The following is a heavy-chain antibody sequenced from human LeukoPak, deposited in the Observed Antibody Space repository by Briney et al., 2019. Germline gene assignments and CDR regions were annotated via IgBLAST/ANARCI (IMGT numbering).Heavy chain of an antibody. CDR3: ARAPADFWSGYYTLWWFDP. V-gene: IGHV1-8*01. J-gene: IGHJ5*02. CDR1: GYTFTSYD. D-gene: IGHD3-3*01. Sequence: ASVKVSCKASGYTFTSYDINWVRQATGQGLEWMGWMNPNSGNTGHAQKFQGRVTITRNTSISTAYMELSSLRSEDTAVYYCARAPADFWSGYYTLWWFDPWGQGTLVTVSS. CDR2: MNPNSGNT.